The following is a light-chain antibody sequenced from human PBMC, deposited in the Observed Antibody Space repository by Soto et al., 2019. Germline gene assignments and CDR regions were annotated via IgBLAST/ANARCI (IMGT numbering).Light chain of an antibody. CDR3: SSYAGSNNFEV. J-gene: IGLJ1*01. CDR1: SSDVGAYDY. V-gene: IGLV2-8*01. CDR2: EVT. Sequence: QAVVTQPPSASGSPGQSVNISCTGTSSDVGAYDYVSWYQQHPGKAPKVIIYEVTRRPSGVPDRFSGSKSGNTASLTVSGLLAEDEADYYCSSYAGSNNFEVFGTGTKVTVL.